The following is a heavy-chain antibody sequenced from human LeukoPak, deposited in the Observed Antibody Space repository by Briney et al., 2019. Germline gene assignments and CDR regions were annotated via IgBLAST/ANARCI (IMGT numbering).Heavy chain of an antibody. V-gene: IGHV3-21*01. CDR1: GFTVSSYS. Sequence: GGSLRLSCVVSGFTVSSYSMNWVRQAPGKGLEWVSVISSGSSHIYYADSVKGRPTIARDNAKNSLYLQMNSLRAEDTAVYYCARSWSYGLDYWGQGTLVTVSS. J-gene: IGHJ4*02. D-gene: IGHD1-26*01. CDR2: ISSGSSHI. CDR3: ARSWSYGLDY.